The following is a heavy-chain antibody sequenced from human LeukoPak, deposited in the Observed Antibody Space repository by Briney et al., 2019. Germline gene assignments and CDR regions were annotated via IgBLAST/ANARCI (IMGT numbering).Heavy chain of an antibody. J-gene: IGHJ4*02. CDR1: GFTFSSYE. Sequence: PGGSLRLSCAASGFTFSSYEMNWVRQTPGKGLEWVSHISSSGFTKYYSDSVKGRFTISRDNAKNSLYLQMNSLRADDTAVYYCARGEELLFYFHYGGQGTLVTVSS. CDR3: ARGEELLFYFHY. CDR2: ISSSGFTK. V-gene: IGHV3-48*03. D-gene: IGHD1-7*01.